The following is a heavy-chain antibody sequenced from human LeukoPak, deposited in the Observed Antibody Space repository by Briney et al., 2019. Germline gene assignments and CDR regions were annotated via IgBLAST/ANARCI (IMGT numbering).Heavy chain of an antibody. V-gene: IGHV4-39*07. D-gene: IGHD6-13*01. CDR3: ARLYSSSWYKAFDI. J-gene: IGHJ3*02. CDR1: GGSISSSSYY. Sequence: SETLSLTCTVSGGSISSSSYYWGWIRQPPGKGLEWIGSIYYSGSTYYNPSLKSRVTISVDTSKNQFSLKLSSVTTADTAVYYCARLYSSSWYKAFDIWGQGTMVTVSS. CDR2: IYYSGST.